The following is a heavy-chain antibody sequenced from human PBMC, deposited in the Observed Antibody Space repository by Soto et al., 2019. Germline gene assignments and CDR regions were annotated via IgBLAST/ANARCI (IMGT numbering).Heavy chain of an antibody. Sequence: PSETLSLTCTVSGGSISSSSYYWGWIRQPPGKGLEWIGSIYYSGSTYYNPSLKGRVTISVDTSKNQFSLKLSSVTAADTAVYYCARHVVTISQRTAFDIWGQGTMVTVS. CDR1: GGSISSSSYY. D-gene: IGHD3-9*01. J-gene: IGHJ3*02. V-gene: IGHV4-39*01. CDR2: IYYSGST. CDR3: ARHVVTISQRTAFDI.